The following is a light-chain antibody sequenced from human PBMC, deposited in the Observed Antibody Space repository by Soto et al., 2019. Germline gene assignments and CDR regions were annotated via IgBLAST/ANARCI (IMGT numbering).Light chain of an antibody. CDR2: ADT. V-gene: IGLV2-23*01. J-gene: IGLJ3*02. Sequence: QSALTQPASVSGSPGQSITISCTGTSSDVGGYNFVSWYQQHPGKDPKLMIYADTKRTSGVSNRFSGAKSGNTASLTISGLQAEDESDYYCCSYAGRSTWVFGGGTKLTVL. CDR1: SSDVGGYNF. CDR3: CSYAGRSTWV.